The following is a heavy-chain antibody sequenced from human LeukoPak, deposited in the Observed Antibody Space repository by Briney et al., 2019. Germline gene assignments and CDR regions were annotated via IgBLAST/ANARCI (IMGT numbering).Heavy chain of an antibody. D-gene: IGHD4-17*01. CDR2: IIPILGIA. V-gene: IGHV1-69*02. CDR3: ASHGDYSGDAFDI. CDR1: GGTFSSYT. Sequence: ASVKVSCKASGGTFSSYTISWVRQAPGQGLEWMGRIIPILGIANYAQKFQGRVTITADKSTSTAYMELSSLRSEDTAVYYCASHGDYSGDAFDIWGQGTMVTVSS. J-gene: IGHJ3*02.